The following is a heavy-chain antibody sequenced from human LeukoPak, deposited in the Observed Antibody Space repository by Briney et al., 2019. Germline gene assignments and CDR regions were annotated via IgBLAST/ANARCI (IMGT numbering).Heavy chain of an antibody. J-gene: IGHJ3*02. V-gene: IGHV4-4*02. D-gene: IGHD3-10*01. CDR3: AKSNGYGLIDI. Sequence: SETLSLTCAVSGGSISSSNWWSWVRQPPGKALEWIGNIFYSGSTYYSPSLKSRVTISLDTSRNQFSLKLNSVTAADTAVYYCAKSNGYGLIDIWGQGTMVTVSS. CDR1: GGSISSSNW. CDR2: IFYSGST.